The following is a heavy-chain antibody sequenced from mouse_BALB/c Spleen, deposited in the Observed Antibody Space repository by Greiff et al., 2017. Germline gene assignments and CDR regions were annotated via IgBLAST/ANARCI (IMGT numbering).Heavy chain of an antibody. Sequence: EVKVIESGGGLVKPGGSLKLSCAASGFTFSSYAMSWVRQSPEKRLEWVAEISSGGSYTYYPDTVTGRFTISRDNAKNTLYLEMSSLRSEDTAMYYCAREGYGNLWFAYWGQGTLVTVSA. V-gene: IGHV5-9-4*01. CDR2: ISSGGSYT. CDR1: GFTFSSYA. CDR3: AREGYGNLWFAY. D-gene: IGHD2-10*02. J-gene: IGHJ3*01.